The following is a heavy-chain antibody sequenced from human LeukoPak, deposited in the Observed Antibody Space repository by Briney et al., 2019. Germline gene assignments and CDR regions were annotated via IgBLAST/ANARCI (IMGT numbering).Heavy chain of an antibody. Sequence: SGPTVVKPTQTLTLTCTFSGFSLSTSGVGVGWIRQPPGKALEWLDLLHWIHNKLYSPSLKNRLTITKDTSKTQVVLTMTSMDPVDTATYYCAHRPKNRGTNNWFDPWGQGALVIVSS. D-gene: IGHD1/OR15-1a*01. J-gene: IGHJ5*02. CDR2: LHWIHNK. V-gene: IGHV2-5*01. CDR3: AHRPKNRGTNNWFDP. CDR1: GFSLSTSGVG.